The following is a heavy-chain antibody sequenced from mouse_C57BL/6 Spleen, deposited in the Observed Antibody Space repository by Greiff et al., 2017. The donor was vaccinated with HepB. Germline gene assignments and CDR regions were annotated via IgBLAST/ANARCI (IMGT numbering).Heavy chain of an antibody. CDR3: ARLDYGSSHDY. CDR2: IYPGDGDT. CDR1: GYAFSSYW. V-gene: IGHV1-80*01. Sequence: VQLQQSGAELVKPGASVKISCKASGYAFSSYWMNWVKQRPGKGLEWIGQIYPGDGDTNYNGKFKGKATLTADKSSSTAYMQLSSLTSEDSAVYFCARLDYGSSHDYWGQGTTLTVSS. D-gene: IGHD1-1*01. J-gene: IGHJ2*01.